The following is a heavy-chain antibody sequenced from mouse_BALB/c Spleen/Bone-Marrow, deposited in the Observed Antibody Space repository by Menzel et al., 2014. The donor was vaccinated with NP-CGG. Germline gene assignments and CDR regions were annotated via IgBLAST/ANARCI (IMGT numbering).Heavy chain of an antibody. CDR1: GYSFTGYF. J-gene: IGHJ2*01. CDR3: GREIYYGNPDY. D-gene: IGHD2-1*01. Sequence: VQLQQSGPELAKPGASVKISCKASGYSFTGYFMNWVKQSHGKSLEWIGRINPYNGDTFYNQKFKGKATLTVDKSSSTAHMGLLSLTSEDSVVYYCGREIYYGNPDYWGQGTTLTVSS. V-gene: IGHV1-37*01. CDR2: INPYNGDT.